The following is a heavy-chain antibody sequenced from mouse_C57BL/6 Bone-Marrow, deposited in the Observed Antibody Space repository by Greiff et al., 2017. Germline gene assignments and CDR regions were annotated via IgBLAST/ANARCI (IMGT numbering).Heavy chain of an antibody. CDR3: ARSAYYSNWNYFDY. J-gene: IGHJ2*01. V-gene: IGHV1-53*01. D-gene: IGHD2-5*01. CDR2: INPSNGGT. CDR1: GYTFTSYW. Sequence: VQLQQSGPELVRPGVSVKLSCKASGYTFTSYWMHWVKQRPGQGLEWIGNINPSNGGTNYNEKFKSKATLTVDKSSSTAYMQLSSLTSEDSAVYYCARSAYYSNWNYFDYWGQGTTLTVSS.